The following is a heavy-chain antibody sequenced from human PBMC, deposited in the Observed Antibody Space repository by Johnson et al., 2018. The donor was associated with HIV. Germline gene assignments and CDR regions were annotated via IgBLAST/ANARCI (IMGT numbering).Heavy chain of an antibody. D-gene: IGHD6-13*01. CDR1: GFTFSSYA. J-gene: IGHJ3*02. CDR3: AKVSSWYFLRAFDI. Sequence: QMQLVESGGGVVQPGRSLRLSCAASGFTFSSYAMHWVRQAPAKGLEWVAVISYDGSNKYYADSVKGRFTISRDNSKNTLYLQMNSLRAEDTAVYYCAKVSSWYFLRAFDIWGQGTMVTVSS. CDR2: ISYDGSNK. V-gene: IGHV3-30*04.